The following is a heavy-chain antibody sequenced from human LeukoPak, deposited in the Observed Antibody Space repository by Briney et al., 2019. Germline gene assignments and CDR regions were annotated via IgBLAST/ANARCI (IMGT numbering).Heavy chain of an antibody. CDR3: ARGYCSSTSCYTLDY. J-gene: IGHJ4*02. CDR2: TIPIFGTA. Sequence: GASVKVSCKASGGTFSSYAISWVRQAPGQGLEWMGGTIPIFGTANYAQKFQGRVTITADESTSTAYMELSSLRSEDTAVYYCARGYCSSTSCYTLDYWGQGTLVTVSS. D-gene: IGHD2-2*02. V-gene: IGHV1-69*13. CDR1: GGTFSSYA.